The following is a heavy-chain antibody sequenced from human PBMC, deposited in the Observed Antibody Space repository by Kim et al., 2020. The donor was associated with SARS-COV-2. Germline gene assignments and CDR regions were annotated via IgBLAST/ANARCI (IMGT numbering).Heavy chain of an antibody. CDR3: ARDPGTTDY. J-gene: IGHJ4*02. V-gene: IGHV3-21*01. D-gene: IGHD1-1*01. Sequence: IYRYYADSVKGRFTISRDNAKNSLYLQMNSLRAEDTAVYYCARDPGTTDYWGQGTLVTVSS. CDR2: IYR.